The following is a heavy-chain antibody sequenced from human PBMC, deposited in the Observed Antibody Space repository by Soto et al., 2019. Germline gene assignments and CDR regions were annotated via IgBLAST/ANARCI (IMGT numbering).Heavy chain of an antibody. J-gene: IGHJ5*02. CDR1: GFSLSDCE. CDR3: AKDPYIAARQNWFDP. D-gene: IGHD6-6*01. Sequence: PGGSLRLSCAASGFSLSDCELHWVRQAPGKGLEWVSYISSSVGSTYYADSVKGRFTISRDNSKNTLYLQMNSLRAEDTAVYYCAKDPYIAARQNWFDPWGQGTLVTVSS. V-gene: IGHV3-23*01. CDR2: ISSSVGST.